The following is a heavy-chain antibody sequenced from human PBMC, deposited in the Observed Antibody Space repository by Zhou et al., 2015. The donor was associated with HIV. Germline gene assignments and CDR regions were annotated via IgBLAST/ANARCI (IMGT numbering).Heavy chain of an antibody. CDR3: ARVDTVVMVTDY. V-gene: IGHV1-18*01. CDR1: GGPFRTYS. J-gene: IGHJ4*02. Sequence: QVQLVQSGAEMKKPGSSVRVSCRSSGGPFRTYSISWVRQAPGQGLEWMGWISVYNGNTNYAQKFQGRVTMTADTSTTTAYLELRNLRSDDTAVYYCARVDTVVMVTDYWGQGTLVTVSS. CDR2: ISVYNGNT. D-gene: IGHD2-15*01.